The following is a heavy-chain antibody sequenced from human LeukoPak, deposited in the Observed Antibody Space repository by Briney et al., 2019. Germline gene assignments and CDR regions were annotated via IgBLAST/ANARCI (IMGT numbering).Heavy chain of an antibody. CDR1: GFTFSDYY. V-gene: IGHV3-11*01. CDR3: ARDLSGIQLWLTGGAFDI. CDR2: ISSSGSTI. J-gene: IGHJ3*02. Sequence: GGSLRLSCAASGFTFSDYYMSWIRQAPGEGLEWVSYISSSGSTIYYADSVKGRFTISRDNAKNSLYLQMNSLRAEDTAVYYCARDLSGIQLWLTGGAFDIWGQGTMVTVPS. D-gene: IGHD5-18*01.